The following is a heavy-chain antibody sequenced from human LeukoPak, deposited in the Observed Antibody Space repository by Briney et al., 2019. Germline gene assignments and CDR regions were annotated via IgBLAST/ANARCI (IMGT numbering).Heavy chain of an antibody. Sequence: SSQTLSLTCTVSGGSISSGGYYWSWIRQHPGKGLEWIGYIYYSGSTYYNPSLKSRVTISVDTSKNQFSLKLSSVTAADTAVYYCAVGWSGYFSFWGQGTLVTVSS. CDR1: GGSISSGGYY. CDR2: IYYSGST. V-gene: IGHV4-31*03. CDR3: AVGWSGYFSF. J-gene: IGHJ4*02. D-gene: IGHD3-3*01.